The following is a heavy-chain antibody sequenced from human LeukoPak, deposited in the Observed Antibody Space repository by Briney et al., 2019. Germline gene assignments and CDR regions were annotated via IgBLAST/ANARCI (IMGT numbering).Heavy chain of an antibody. CDR1: GFTFSSYS. D-gene: IGHD4-17*01. CDR3: AKDLDGYGDSPLDC. J-gene: IGHJ4*02. Sequence: GGSLRLSCAASGFTFSSYSMNWVRQAPGKGLEWVSSISSSSSYIYYADSVKGRFTISRDNAKNSLYLQMNSLRAEDTAVYYCAKDLDGYGDSPLDCWGQGTLVTVSS. V-gene: IGHV3-21*01. CDR2: ISSSSSYI.